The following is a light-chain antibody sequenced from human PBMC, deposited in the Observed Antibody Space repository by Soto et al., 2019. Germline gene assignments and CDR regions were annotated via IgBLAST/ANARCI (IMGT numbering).Light chain of an antibody. CDR1: SSNIGGNS. J-gene: IGLJ1*01. V-gene: IGLV1-51*01. Sequence: QSLLTQPPSVSAAPGQKVTISCSGSSSNIGGNSVSWYQQLPGTAPKLLIYDDNKRPSGIPDRFSGSKSGTSATLGITGFQTGDEADYYCGSWDSSLSDYVFGTGTNVTVL. CDR3: GSWDSSLSDYV. CDR2: DDN.